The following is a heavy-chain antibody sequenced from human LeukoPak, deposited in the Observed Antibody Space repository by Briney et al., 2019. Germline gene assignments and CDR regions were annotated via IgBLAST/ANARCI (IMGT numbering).Heavy chain of an antibody. V-gene: IGHV3-30*18. CDR3: AKAAYCTGTSCHFSGYAQGPLDS. J-gene: IGHJ5*01. CDR1: GFTFNTYG. D-gene: IGHD2-8*02. CDR2: ISNDGSST. Sequence: GGSLRLSCVASGFTFNTYGMHWVRQAPGKGLEWVAGISNDGSSTDYADSVKGRFTISRDKSKNTVYLQMNSLRVEDTAVYYCAKAAYCTGTSCHFSGYAQGPLDSWCWGPLVLVSS.